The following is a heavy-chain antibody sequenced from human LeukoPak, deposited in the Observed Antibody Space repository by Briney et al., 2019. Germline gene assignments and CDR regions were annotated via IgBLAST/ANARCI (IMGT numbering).Heavy chain of an antibody. D-gene: IGHD1-26*01. J-gene: IGHJ3*02. CDR2: IYYSGST. CDR1: GGSISSSSYY. V-gene: IGHV4-39*07. Sequence: SETLSLTCTVSGGSISSSSYYWGWIRQPPGKGLEWIGSIYYSGSTYYNPSLKSRVTISVDTSKNQFSLKLSSVTAADTAVYYCARVPGSYADAFDIWGQGTMVTVSS. CDR3: ARVPGSYADAFDI.